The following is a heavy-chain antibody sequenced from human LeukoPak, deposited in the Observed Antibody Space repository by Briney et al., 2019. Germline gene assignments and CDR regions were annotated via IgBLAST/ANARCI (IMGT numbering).Heavy chain of an antibody. CDR1: GFTFSNYA. CDR2: ISSNGGST. D-gene: IGHD6-13*01. V-gene: IGHV3-64*01. J-gene: IGHJ4*02. Sequence: GGSLRLSCAASGFTFSNYAMTWVRQAPGKGLEYVSAISSNGGSTYYANSVKGRFTISRDNSKNTLYLQMGSLRAEDMAVYYCARDLDRYSSSWYYFDYWGQGTLVTVSS. CDR3: ARDLDRYSSSWYYFDY.